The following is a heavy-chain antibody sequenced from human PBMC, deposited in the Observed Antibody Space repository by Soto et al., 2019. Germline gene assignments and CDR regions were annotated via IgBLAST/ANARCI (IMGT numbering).Heavy chain of an antibody. CDR2: IYWDDDK. CDR1: GFSLSTSGVG. V-gene: IGHV2-5*02. D-gene: IGHD2-15*01. CDR3: AHTPGYCSGGSCYGYYYYYGMDV. Sequence: QITLKESGPTLVKPTQTLTLTCTFSGFSLSTSGVGVGWIRQPPGKALEWLALIYWDDDKRYSPSLKSRLTITKDPTKTQVVLTMTNMDPVDTATYYCAHTPGYCSGGSCYGYYYYYGMDVWGQGTTVTVSS. J-gene: IGHJ6*02.